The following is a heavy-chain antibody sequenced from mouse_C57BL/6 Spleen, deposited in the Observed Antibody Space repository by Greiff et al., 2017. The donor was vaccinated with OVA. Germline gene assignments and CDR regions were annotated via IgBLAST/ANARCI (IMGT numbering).Heavy chain of an antibody. CDR3: ASKGAY. J-gene: IGHJ3*01. CDR2: ISGGGGNT. CDR1: GFTFSSYT. Sequence: EVMLVESGGGLVKPGGSLKLSCAASGFTFSSYTMSWVRQTPEKRLEWVATISGGGGNTYYPDSVKGRFTISRDNAKNTLYLQMSSLRAEDTALYYCASKGAYWGQGTLVTVSA. V-gene: IGHV5-9*01. D-gene: IGHD1-3*01.